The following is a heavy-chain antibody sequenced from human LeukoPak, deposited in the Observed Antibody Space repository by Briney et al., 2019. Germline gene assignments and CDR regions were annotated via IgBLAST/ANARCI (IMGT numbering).Heavy chain of an antibody. CDR2: VYHTGST. V-gene: IGHV4-34*01. CDR1: GGTLGNSY. Sequence: SETLSLTCAIYGGTLGNSYRSWIRQPPGRGLEWIGEVYHTGSTNYNPSLKTRVTISVDTSKIQLSREVSAVTAADTAVYDCARDPTRIFVYWWQGILVTVSS. J-gene: IGHJ4*02. CDR3: ARDPTRIFVY.